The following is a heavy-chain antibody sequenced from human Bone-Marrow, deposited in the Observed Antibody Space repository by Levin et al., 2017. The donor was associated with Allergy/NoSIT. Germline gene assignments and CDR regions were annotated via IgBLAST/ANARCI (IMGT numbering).Heavy chain of an antibody. CDR1: SGSISSSSHH. CDR2: IYFTGST. D-gene: IGHD1-26*01. V-gene: IGHV4-39*01. Sequence: SQTLSLTCTVSSGSISSSSHHWGWIRQPPGKGLEWIGSIYFTGSTCYNPSLKSRVTISVDPSRNQFSLRLTSVTAADPAVYYCARHFRESGGYYPFDDWGQGTLVTVSS. J-gene: IGHJ4*02. CDR3: ARHFRESGGYYPFDD.